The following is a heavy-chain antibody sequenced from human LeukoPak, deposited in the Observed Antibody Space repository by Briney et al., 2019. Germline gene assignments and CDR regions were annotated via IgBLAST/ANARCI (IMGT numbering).Heavy chain of an antibody. CDR3: ARHRGFSYGYDY. CDR2: IYYSGST. J-gene: IGHJ4*02. CDR1: GGSISSYY. Sequence: SETLSLTCTVSGGSISSYYWSWIRQPPGKGLEWIGYIYYSGSTNYNPSLKSRVTISVDTSKNQFSLKLSPVTAADTAVYYCARHRGFSYGYDYWGQGTLVTVSS. V-gene: IGHV4-59*08. D-gene: IGHD5-18*01.